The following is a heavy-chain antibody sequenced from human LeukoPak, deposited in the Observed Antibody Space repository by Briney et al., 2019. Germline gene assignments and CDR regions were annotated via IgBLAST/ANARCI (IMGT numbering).Heavy chain of an antibody. CDR3: ARPENYYDSSGLDY. J-gene: IGHJ4*02. V-gene: IGHV1-24*01. Sequence: ASVKVSCKVSGYTLTELSMHWVRQAPGKGLEWMGGFDPEDGETIYAQKFQGRVTMTRDTSTSTVYMELSSLRSEDTAVYYCARPENYYDSSGLDYWGQGTLVTVSS. CDR2: FDPEDGET. CDR1: GYTLTELS. D-gene: IGHD3-22*01.